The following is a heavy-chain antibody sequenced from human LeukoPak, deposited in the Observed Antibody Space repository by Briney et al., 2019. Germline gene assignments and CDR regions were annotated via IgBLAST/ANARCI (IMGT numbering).Heavy chain of an antibody. V-gene: IGHV3-48*02. CDR1: GFTFSSYN. Sequence: GGSLRLSCAASGFTFSSYNMNWVRQPPGKGLEWVSYISSSSSTIYYADSVKGRFTISRDNAKNSLYLQMNSLRDEDTAVYYCARDPLTTVTTFAFDIWGQGTMVTVSS. CDR3: ARDPLTTVTTFAFDI. D-gene: IGHD4-17*01. CDR2: ISSSSSTI. J-gene: IGHJ3*02.